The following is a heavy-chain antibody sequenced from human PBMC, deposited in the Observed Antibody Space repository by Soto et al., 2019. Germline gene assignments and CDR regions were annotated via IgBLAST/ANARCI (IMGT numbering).Heavy chain of an antibody. CDR1: GGIFTNNA. J-gene: IGHJ6*02. CDR2: VIPLFDTA. V-gene: IGHV1-69*01. CDR3: ATGGHNDGYNFYLGMDV. Sequence: QVQVVQSGAEVKKPGSSVKVSCKVSGGIFTNNAISWVRQAPGQGLEWLGGVIPLFDTAYYAQIFRGRLRISADGPTTTAYMELSGLTSADTAVYFCATGGHNDGYNFYLGMDVWGQGTTVTVS. D-gene: IGHD3-16*01.